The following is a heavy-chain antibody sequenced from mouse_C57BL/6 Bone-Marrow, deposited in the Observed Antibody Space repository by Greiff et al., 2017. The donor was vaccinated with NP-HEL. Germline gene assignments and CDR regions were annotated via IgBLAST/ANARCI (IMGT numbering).Heavy chain of an antibody. Sequence: VQLKESGPELVKPGASVKISCKASGYSFTDYNMNWVKQSNGKSLEWIGVINPNYGTTSYNQKFKGKATLTVDQSSSTAYMQLNSLTSEDSAVYYCARTITTVVDRYFDVWGTGTTVTVSS. D-gene: IGHD1-1*01. CDR3: ARTITTVVDRYFDV. V-gene: IGHV1-39*01. CDR2: INPNYGTT. J-gene: IGHJ1*03. CDR1: GYSFTDYN.